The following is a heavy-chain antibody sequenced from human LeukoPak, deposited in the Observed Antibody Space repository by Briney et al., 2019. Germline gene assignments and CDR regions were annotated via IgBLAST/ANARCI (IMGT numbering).Heavy chain of an antibody. CDR1: GFTFSSYG. J-gene: IGHJ4*02. CDR3: AKSDY. Sequence: GGSLRLSCAASGFTFSSYGMHWVRQAPGKGLEWVAVISYNGSNKYYADSVKGRFTISRDNSKNTLYLQMNSLRAEDTAVYYCAKSDYWGQGTLVTVSS. CDR2: ISYNGSNK. V-gene: IGHV3-30*18.